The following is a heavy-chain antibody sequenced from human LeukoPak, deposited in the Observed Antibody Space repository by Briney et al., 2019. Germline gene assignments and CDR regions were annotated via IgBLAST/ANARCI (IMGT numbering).Heavy chain of an antibody. CDR1: GFTYRNFT. J-gene: IGHJ4*02. CDR3: ARDLKQQLVPFDY. D-gene: IGHD6-13*01. CDR2: ISRSSDVI. Sequence: GGSLRLFCAASGFTYRNFTMNWVRQAPGKGREGVSYISRSSDVIYYADSVKGRFTISRDNAKNSLYLQMNSVRAEDTAVYYCARDLKQQLVPFDYWGQGTLVTVSS. V-gene: IGHV3-48*04.